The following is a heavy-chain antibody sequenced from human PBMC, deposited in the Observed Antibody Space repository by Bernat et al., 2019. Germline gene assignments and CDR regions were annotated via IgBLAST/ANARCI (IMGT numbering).Heavy chain of an antibody. CDR3: ATDPDYGDFDGFDY. CDR1: GFTFSSYA. J-gene: IGHJ4*02. V-gene: IGHV3-23*01. D-gene: IGHD4-17*01. CDR2: ISGSGGST. Sequence: EVQLLESGGGLVQPGGSLRPSCAASGFTFSSYAMSWVRQAPGKGLEWVSAISGSGGSTYYADSVKGRFTISRDNYKNTLSLQMNSLGAEDTAVYYCATDPDYGDFDGFDYWGQGTLVTVSS.